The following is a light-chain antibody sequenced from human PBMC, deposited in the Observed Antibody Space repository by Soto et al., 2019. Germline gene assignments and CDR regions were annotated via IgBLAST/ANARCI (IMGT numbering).Light chain of an antibody. J-gene: IGKJ2*01. V-gene: IGKV3-15*01. Sequence: EIVLTQSPATLSVSLREGATLSCRASQSVGTNLAWYQQKPGQAPRLLIYGASTRATGIPARFSGSGSGTEFTLTISGLQSEDFAVYYCQQYNNWPPRYTFGQGTKLEIK. CDR1: QSVGTN. CDR2: GAS. CDR3: QQYNNWPPRYT.